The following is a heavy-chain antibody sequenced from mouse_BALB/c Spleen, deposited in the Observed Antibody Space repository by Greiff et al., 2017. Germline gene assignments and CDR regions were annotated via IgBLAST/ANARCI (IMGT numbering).Heavy chain of an antibody. CDR1: GYSITSDYA. CDR2: ISYSGST. V-gene: IGHV3-2*02. CDR3: ARRGAMDD. Sequence: EVKLQDSGPGLVKPSQSLSLTCTVTGYSITSDYAWNWIRQFPGNKLEWMGYISYSGSTSYNPALKSRISITRDTSKNQFFLQLNSVTTEDTATYYCARRGAMDDWGQGTSVSVAS. J-gene: IGHJ4*01.